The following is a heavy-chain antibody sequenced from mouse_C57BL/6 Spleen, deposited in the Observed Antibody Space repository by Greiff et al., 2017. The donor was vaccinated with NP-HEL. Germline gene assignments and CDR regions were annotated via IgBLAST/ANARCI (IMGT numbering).Heavy chain of an antibody. CDR1: GYTFTSYS. CDR3: AKGLEGYYEYFDY. CDR2: INPSSGYP. J-gene: IGHJ2*01. D-gene: IGHD2-3*01. V-gene: IGHV1-4*01. Sequence: QVQLQQSGAELARPGASVKMSCKASGYTFTSYSMHWVKQRPGQGLEWIGYINPSSGYPKYNQKFKDKATLTADKSSSTAYMQLSSLTSEDSAGYYCAKGLEGYYEYFDYWGKGTTLTVSS.